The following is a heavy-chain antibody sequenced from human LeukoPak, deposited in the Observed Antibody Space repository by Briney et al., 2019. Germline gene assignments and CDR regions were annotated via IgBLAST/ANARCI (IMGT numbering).Heavy chain of an antibody. CDR1: GYTFTSYG. Sequence: AASVKVSCKASGYTFTSYGISWVRQAPGQGLEWMGWISAYNGNTNYAQKLQGRVTMTTDTSTSTAYMELRSLRSDDTAVYYCARRVDYYDSSGSPTAVDYWGQGTLVTVSS. J-gene: IGHJ4*02. CDR3: ARRVDYYDSSGSPTAVDY. V-gene: IGHV1-18*01. D-gene: IGHD3-22*01. CDR2: ISAYNGNT.